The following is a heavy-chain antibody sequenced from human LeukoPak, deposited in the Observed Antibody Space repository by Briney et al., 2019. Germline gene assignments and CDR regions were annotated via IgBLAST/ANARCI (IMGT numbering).Heavy chain of an antibody. CDR3: GRAFPPLRTSSAGDL. Sequence: GGSLRLSCSASGFTFSDYDTNWVRQAPGKGLEWVSSISYLSSHVYYGDSVKGRFSISRDNAKNSLYLQMNSLGAEDTAIYYCGRAFPPLRTSSAGDLWGQGILVTVSS. CDR1: GFTFSDYD. D-gene: IGHD3-16*01. J-gene: IGHJ4*02. V-gene: IGHV3-21*01. CDR2: ISYLSSHV.